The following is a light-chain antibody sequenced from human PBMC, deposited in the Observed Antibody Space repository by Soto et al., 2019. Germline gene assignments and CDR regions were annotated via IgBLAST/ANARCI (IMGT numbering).Light chain of an antibody. Sequence: DIQMTKSPVTLPASLGDTVTIPCRASQTISSCLAWYQQKPGKAPKLLIYSASTVASGIPSRFSGSGSETEFTLTSRILQADDFAPYCWQQYNTYPWTFGQGTKVDTK. CDR1: QTISSC. J-gene: IGKJ1*01. CDR3: QQYNTYPWT. V-gene: IGKV1-5*03. CDR2: SAS.